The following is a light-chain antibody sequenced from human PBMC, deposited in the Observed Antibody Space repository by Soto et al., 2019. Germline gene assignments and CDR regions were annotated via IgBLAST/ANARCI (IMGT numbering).Light chain of an antibody. CDR3: QQYGGSPRGT. CDR2: GAS. V-gene: IGKV3-20*01. CDR1: QSISNNY. J-gene: IGKJ1*01. Sequence: EIVLTQSPGTLSLSPGERATLSCRASQSISNNYLAWYQQKPGQAPRLLIYGASSRATGIPARFSGSGSGTDFTLTISRREPEDVAVYYCQQYGGSPRGTFGQGTMVEIK.